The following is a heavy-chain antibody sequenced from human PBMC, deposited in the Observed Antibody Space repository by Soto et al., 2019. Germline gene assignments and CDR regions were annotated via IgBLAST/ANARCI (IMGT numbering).Heavy chain of an antibody. Sequence: GGRFGSYSVRWAQQSPEQRLEWMGGIIPIFGTANYAQKFQGRVTITADESTSTAYMELSSLRSEDTAVYYCAREGDCSSTSCYMSGGYYYYGMDVWGQGTTVTVSS. CDR1: GGRFGSYS. CDR3: AREGDCSSTSCYMSGGYYYYGMDV. V-gene: IGHV1-69*01. J-gene: IGHJ6*02. D-gene: IGHD2-2*02. CDR2: IIPIFGTA.